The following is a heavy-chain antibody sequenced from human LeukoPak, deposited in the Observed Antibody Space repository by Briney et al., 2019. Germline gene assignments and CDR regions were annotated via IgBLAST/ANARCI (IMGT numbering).Heavy chain of an antibody. V-gene: IGHV3-33*06. CDR3: AKDKGASGWSRYFDY. J-gene: IGHJ4*02. CDR1: GFTFSTYG. Sequence: GGSLRLSCAASGFTFSTYGMYWVRQAPGKGLEWVAVIWYDGSNKYYADSVKGRFTISRDNSKNTLYLQMNSLRAEDTAVYYCAKDKGASGWSRYFDYWGQGTLVTVSS. CDR2: IWYDGSNK. D-gene: IGHD6-19*01.